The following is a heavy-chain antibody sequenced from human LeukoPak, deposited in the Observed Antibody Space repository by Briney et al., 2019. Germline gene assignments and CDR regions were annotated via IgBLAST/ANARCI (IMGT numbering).Heavy chain of an antibody. CDR2: TSHDGHV. V-gene: IGHV4-4*02. CDR3: ARVPHEGNWFDP. CDR1: GGSISTNTW. Sequence: SETLSLTCAVSGGSISTNTWWSWVRQPPGKGLEWIGQTSHDGHVDYTPSLKSRVTISVDKSKNQFSLKLSSVTAADTAVYYCARVPHEGNWFDPWGQGTLVAVSS. J-gene: IGHJ5*02.